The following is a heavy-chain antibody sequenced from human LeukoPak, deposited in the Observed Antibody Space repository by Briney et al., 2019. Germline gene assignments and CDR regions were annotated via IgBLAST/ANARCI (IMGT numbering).Heavy chain of an antibody. V-gene: IGHV1-18*01. Sequence: ASVKVSCKASGYTFTSYGISWVRQAPGQGLKWVGWISAYNGNTNYAQELQGRVTMTTDTSTSTAYMELRSLRSDDTAVYYCAREGSGSSVGWFDPWGQGTLVTVSS. CDR1: GYTFTSYG. CDR2: ISAYNGNT. D-gene: IGHD3-10*01. CDR3: AREGSGSSVGWFDP. J-gene: IGHJ5*02.